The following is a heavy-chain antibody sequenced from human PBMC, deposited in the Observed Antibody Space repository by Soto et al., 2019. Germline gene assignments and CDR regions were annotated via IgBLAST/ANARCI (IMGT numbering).Heavy chain of an antibody. D-gene: IGHD3-22*01. CDR3: ARERHYYDSSGYSPSYYYYYGMDV. CDR2: IIPIFGTA. V-gene: IGHV1-69*01. J-gene: IGHJ6*01. CDR1: GGTFSSYA. Sequence: QVQLVQSGAEVKKPGSSVKVSCKASGGTFSSYAISWVRQAPGQGLEWMGGIIPIFGTANYAQKFPGRVTITADESTSTAYMELSSLRSEDTDVYYCARERHYYDSSGYSPSYYYYYGMDVWGQGTTVTVAS.